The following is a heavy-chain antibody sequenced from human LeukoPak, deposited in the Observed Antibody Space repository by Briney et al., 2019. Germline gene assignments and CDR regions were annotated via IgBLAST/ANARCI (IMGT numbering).Heavy chain of an antibody. CDR1: GGSISSYY. D-gene: IGHD3-10*01. CDR3: ARGVYYGSGSYLQVPYYFDY. J-gene: IGHJ4*02. CDR2: IYYSGST. Sequence: SETLSLTCTVSGGSISSYYWSWIRQPPGKGLEWIGYIYYSGSTNYNPSLKSRVTISVDTSKNQFSLKPSSVTAADTAVYYCARGVYYGSGSYLQVPYYFDYWGQGTLVTVSS. V-gene: IGHV4-59*12.